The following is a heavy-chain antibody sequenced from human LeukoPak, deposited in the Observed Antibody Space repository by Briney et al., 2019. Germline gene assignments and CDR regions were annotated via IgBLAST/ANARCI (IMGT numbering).Heavy chain of an antibody. D-gene: IGHD4-17*01. CDR2: INYSGST. V-gene: IGHV4-34*01. J-gene: IGHJ3*02. CDR1: GGSFSGNY. Sequence: ASETLSLTCAVYGGSFSGNYWSWIRQAPGKGLEWIGEINYSGSTNYNPSLKSRVTISVDTSKNQFSLKLSSVTAADTAVYYCAKGEYDYGDAFDIWGQGTMVTVSS. CDR3: AKGEYDYGDAFDI.